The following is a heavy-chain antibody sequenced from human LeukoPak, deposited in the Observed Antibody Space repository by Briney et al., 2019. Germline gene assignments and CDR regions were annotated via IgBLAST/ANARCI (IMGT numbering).Heavy chain of an antibody. J-gene: IGHJ4*02. D-gene: IGHD3-10*01. Sequence: HPGGSLRLSCAASGFTFSSYGMHWVRQAPGKGLEWVAFIRYDGSNKYYADSVKGRFTISRDNSKNTLYLQMNSLRAGDTAVYYCAKDSRVRITMVRGVMVYWGQGTLVTVSS. CDR3: AKDSRVRITMVRGVMVY. CDR2: IRYDGSNK. V-gene: IGHV3-30*02. CDR1: GFTFSSYG.